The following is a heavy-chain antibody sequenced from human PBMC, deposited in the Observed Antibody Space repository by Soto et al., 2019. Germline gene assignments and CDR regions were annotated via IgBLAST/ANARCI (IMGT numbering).Heavy chain of an antibody. CDR2: IYYSGST. Sequence: SETLSLTCTVPGGSISSGSSYWSWIRQHPGKGLEWMGYIYYSGSTYYNPSLESRITISVDTSKNQFSLKLSSVTAADTAVYYCARDYYDSSGYYYNDYWGQGTLVTVSS. CDR1: GGSISSGSSY. J-gene: IGHJ4*02. CDR3: ARDYYDSSGYYYNDY. V-gene: IGHV4-31*03. D-gene: IGHD3-22*01.